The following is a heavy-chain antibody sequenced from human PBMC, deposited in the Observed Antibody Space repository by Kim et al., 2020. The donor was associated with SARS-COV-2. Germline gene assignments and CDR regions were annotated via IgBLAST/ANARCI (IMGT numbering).Heavy chain of an antibody. D-gene: IGHD3-10*01. V-gene: IGHV6-1*01. J-gene: IGHJ5*02. CDR3: AREAVRGVIHRWFDP. Sequence: VSVKSRITINPDTSKNQFSLQLNSVTPEDTAVYYCAREAVRGVIHRWFDPWGQGTLVTVSS.